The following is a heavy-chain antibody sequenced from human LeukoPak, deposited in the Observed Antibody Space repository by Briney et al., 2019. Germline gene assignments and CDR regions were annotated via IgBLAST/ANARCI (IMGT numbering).Heavy chain of an antibody. CDR1: RYTFTANY. Sequence: ASVKVSCMASRYTFTANYIHWVRQAPGQGLEWMGWINPNSGGTNYAQKFQGRVTMTRDASISTAYMELSSLTSDDTGVYYCARGRLCSGANCYSPAYYWGQGTLVTVSS. V-gene: IGHV1-2*02. CDR3: ARGRLCSGANCYSPAYY. J-gene: IGHJ4*02. CDR2: INPNSGGT. D-gene: IGHD2-15*01.